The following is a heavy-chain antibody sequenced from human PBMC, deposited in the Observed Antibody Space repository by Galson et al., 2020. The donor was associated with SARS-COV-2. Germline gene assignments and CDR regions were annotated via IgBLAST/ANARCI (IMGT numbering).Heavy chain of an antibody. V-gene: IGHV3-33*01. J-gene: IGHJ6*02. CDR1: GFTFSSYG. CDR3: ARDQGGKVGDHNYYYYGMDV. D-gene: IGHD4-17*01. Sequence: GGSLRLSCAASGFTFSSYGMHWVRQAPGKGLEWVAVIWYDGSNKYYADSVKGRFTISRDNSKNTLYLQMNSLRAEDTAVYYCARDQGGKVGDHNYYYYGMDVWGQGTTVTVSS. CDR2: IWYDGSNK.